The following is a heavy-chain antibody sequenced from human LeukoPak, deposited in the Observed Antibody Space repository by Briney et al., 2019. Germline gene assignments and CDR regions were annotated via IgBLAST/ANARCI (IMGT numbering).Heavy chain of an antibody. D-gene: IGHD3-22*01. CDR2: ISSSSSYI. V-gene: IGHV3-21*01. CDR1: GFTFSSYS. Sequence: PGGSLRLSCAASGFTFSSYSMNWVRQAPGKGLEWVSSISSSSSYIYYADSVKGRFTISRDNAKNSLYLQMNSLRAEDTAVYYCARGGSDYDSSGQDFDYWGQGTLVTVSS. CDR3: ARGGSDYDSSGQDFDY. J-gene: IGHJ4*02.